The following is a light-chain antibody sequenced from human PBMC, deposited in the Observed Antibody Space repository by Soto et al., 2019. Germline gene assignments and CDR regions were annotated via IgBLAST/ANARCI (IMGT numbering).Light chain of an antibody. V-gene: IGKV3-20*01. CDR2: GAS. J-gene: IGKJ4*01. Sequence: ETVMTQSPATLPVSPGERATLSCRASQSVSSSYLAWYQQKPGQAPRLLIYGASHRATGIPDRFSGSGSGTGFTLTISRLEPEDFAVYSCQQYGSSPVTFGGGTKVDIK. CDR3: QQYGSSPVT. CDR1: QSVSSSY.